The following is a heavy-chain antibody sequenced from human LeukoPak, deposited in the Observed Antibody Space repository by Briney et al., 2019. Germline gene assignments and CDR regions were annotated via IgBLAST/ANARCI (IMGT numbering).Heavy chain of an antibody. Sequence: ASVKVSCKASGYTFSNYYIHWVRQAPGQGLEWMGIINPSGGSRSYAQKFQGRLTVTRDTSTSTVYMELSSLRSEDTAVYYCAREIGPIQLHLWGSAFDYWGQGILVTVSS. CDR1: GYTFSNYY. J-gene: IGHJ4*02. CDR2: INPSGGSR. CDR3: AREIGPIQLHLWGSAFDY. V-gene: IGHV1-46*01. D-gene: IGHD5-18*01.